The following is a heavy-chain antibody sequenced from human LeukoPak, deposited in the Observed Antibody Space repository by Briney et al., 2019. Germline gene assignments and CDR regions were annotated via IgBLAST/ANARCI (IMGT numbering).Heavy chain of an antibody. CDR3: AKDREGLSSGYDLEYFDY. Sequence: GGSLRLSCAASGFTFSSYAMSWVRQAPGKGLEWVSVISGSGGHSYYADSVKGRFTISRDNSKNTVYLQMNSLRAEDTAVYYCAKDREGLSSGYDLEYFDYWGQGTLVTVSS. J-gene: IGHJ4*02. D-gene: IGHD5-12*01. CDR2: ISGSGGHS. CDR1: GFTFSSYA. V-gene: IGHV3-23*01.